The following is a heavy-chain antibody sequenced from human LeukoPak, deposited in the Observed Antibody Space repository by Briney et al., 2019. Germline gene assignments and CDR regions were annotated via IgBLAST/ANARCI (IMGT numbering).Heavy chain of an antibody. Sequence: KTSETLSLTCAVYGGSFSSYYWGWIRQPPGKGLEWIGSIYYSGSTYYNPSLKSRVTISVDTSKNQFSLKLSSVTAADTAVYYCARVDGGYCSSTSCYDWFDPWGQGTLVTVSS. CDR2: IYYSGST. J-gene: IGHJ5*02. CDR1: GGSFSSYY. V-gene: IGHV4-39*07. CDR3: ARVDGGYCSSTSCYDWFDP. D-gene: IGHD2-2*01.